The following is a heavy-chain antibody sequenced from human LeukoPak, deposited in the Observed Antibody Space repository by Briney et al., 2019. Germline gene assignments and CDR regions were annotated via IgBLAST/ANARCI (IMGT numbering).Heavy chain of an antibody. Sequence: PSETLSLTCTVSGGSISSSSYYWGWIRQPPGKGLEWIGSIYYSGSTYYNPSLKSRVTISVDMSKNQFSLKLSSVTAADTAVYYCARDWIQLHYYYYGMDVWGQGTTVTVSS. CDR1: GGSISSSSYY. D-gene: IGHD5-18*01. V-gene: IGHV4-39*07. CDR2: IYYSGST. CDR3: ARDWIQLHYYYYGMDV. J-gene: IGHJ6*02.